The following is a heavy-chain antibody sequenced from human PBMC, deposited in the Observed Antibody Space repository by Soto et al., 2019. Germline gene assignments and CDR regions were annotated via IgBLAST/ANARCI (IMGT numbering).Heavy chain of an antibody. D-gene: IGHD3-22*01. Sequence: PGGSLRLSCAASGFTFSSYSMNWVRQAPGKGLEWVSYISSSSSTIYYADSVKGRFTISRDNAKNSLYLQMNSLRDEDTAVYYCARDGGSSGYWDAFDIWGQGTMVTVSS. J-gene: IGHJ3*02. CDR1: GFTFSSYS. CDR3: ARDGGSSGYWDAFDI. CDR2: ISSSSSTI. V-gene: IGHV3-48*02.